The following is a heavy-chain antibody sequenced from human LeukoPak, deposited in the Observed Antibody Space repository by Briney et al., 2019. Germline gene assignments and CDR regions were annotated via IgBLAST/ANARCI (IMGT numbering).Heavy chain of an antibody. D-gene: IGHD3-22*01. CDR3: AGSRVTMMVWFDP. Sequence: GGSLRLSCAASGFTFSAYEMNCARQAPEKGLEWVSYSSTSGNTIYYAESVKGRFTISRDNAKNTLYLQMNSLRVEDTAVYYCAGSRVTMMVWFDPWGQGTLVTVSS. V-gene: IGHV3-48*03. CDR1: GFTFSAYE. CDR2: SSTSGNTI. J-gene: IGHJ5*02.